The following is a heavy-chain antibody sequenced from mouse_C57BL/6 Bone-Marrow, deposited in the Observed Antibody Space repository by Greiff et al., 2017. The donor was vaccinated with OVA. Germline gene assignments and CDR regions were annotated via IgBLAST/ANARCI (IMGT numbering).Heavy chain of an antibody. CDR3: ARGGLLLRAPWFAY. CDR1: GYTFTSYW. J-gene: IGHJ3*01. CDR2: IDPSDSYT. V-gene: IGHV1-69*01. Sequence: QVQLQQPGAELVMPGASVKLSCTASGYTFTSYWMHWVKQRPGQGLEWIGEIDPSDSYTNYHPKFKGKSTLPVDKYSSTAYMQRSSLTSEDSAVYYSARGGLLLRAPWFAYWGQGTLVTVSA. D-gene: IGHD1-1*01.